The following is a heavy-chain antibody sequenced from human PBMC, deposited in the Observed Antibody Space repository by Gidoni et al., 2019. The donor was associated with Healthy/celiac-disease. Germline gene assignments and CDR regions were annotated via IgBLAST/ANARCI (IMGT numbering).Heavy chain of an antibody. CDR1: GGTFSSSS. J-gene: IGHJ6*03. V-gene: IGHV1-69*01. Sequence: QVQLVQSGAEVTQPGSSVKVSCTPSGGTFSSSSISWLRQAPGQGLECMGGIIPIFGTVNYAKKYQGRFTITADESTSTADMELSRLRSEDTAVYYCERDRDSSSVVSYYYYMDVWGKGTTVTVSS. CDR3: ERDRDSSSVVSYYYYMDV. CDR2: IIPIFGTV. D-gene: IGHD6-13*01.